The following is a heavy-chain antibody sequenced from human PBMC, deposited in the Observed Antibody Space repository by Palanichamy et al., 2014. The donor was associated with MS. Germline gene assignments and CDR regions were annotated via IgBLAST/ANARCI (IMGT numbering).Heavy chain of an antibody. CDR2: ISGGST. CDR3: KKRSMIVVVGATNWYFDL. Sequence: EVQLVESRRVLVQPGGSLETLLCSLRIHVSSNEMSWVRQAPGKGLGWVSSISGGSTYYADSRKGRFTISRDNSKNTLHLQMNSLRAEDTAVYYCKKRSMIVVVGATNWYFDLWGRGTLVTVSS. J-gene: IGHJ2*01. CDR1: IHVSSNE. V-gene: IGHV3-38-3*01. D-gene: IGHD3-22*01.